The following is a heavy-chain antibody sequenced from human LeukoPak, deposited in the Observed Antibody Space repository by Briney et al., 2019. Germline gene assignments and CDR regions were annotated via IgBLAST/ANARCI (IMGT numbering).Heavy chain of an antibody. CDR3: ARGEYDILTGYYTPFDY. CDR2: INHSGST. D-gene: IGHD3-9*01. V-gene: IGHV4-34*01. CDR1: GVSFSGYY. J-gene: IGHJ4*02. Sequence: PSETLSLTCAVYGVSFSGYYWSWIRQPPGKGLEWIGEINHSGSTNYNPSLKSRVTISVDTSKNQFSLKLSSVTAADTAVYYCARGEYDILTGYYTPFDYWGQGTLVTVSS.